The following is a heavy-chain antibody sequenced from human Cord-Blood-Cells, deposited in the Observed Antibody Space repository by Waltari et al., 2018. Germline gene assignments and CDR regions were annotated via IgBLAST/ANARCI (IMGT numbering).Heavy chain of an antibody. CDR3: ARDRCSSTSCYRDFDY. V-gene: IGHV1-2*02. D-gene: IGHD2-2*01. J-gene: IGHJ4*02. CDR2: INPNSGGT. CDR1: GYTFTGYY. Sequence: QVQLVQSGAEVKKPGASVKVSCKASGYTFTGYYMHWVRQATGQGLEWMGWINPNSGGTNYAQKFQGRVTMTRDTSISTAYMELSRLRSDDTAVYYCARDRCSSTSCYRDFDYWGQGTLVTVSS.